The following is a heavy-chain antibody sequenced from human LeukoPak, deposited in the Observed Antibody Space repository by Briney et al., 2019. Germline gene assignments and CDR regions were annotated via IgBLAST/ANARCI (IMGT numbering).Heavy chain of an antibody. D-gene: IGHD3-10*01. J-gene: IGHJ3*02. CDR3: TTTYYYGSGSFRDAFDI. V-gene: IGHV3-15*01. Sequence: GGSLRLSCAASGFTFSNAWMSWVRQAPGKGLEWVGRIKSKTDGGTTDYAAPVKGRFTISRDDSKNTLYLQMNSLKTEDTAVYYCTTTYYYGSGSFRDAFDIWGQGTMVTVSS. CDR2: IKSKTDGGTT. CDR1: GFTFSNAW.